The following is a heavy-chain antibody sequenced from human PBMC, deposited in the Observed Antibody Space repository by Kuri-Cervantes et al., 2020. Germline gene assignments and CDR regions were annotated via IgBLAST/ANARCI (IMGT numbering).Heavy chain of an antibody. J-gene: IGHJ6*02. D-gene: IGHD6-19*01. CDR3: ARDGVAVAGTPLYYYYGMDV. CDR1: GFTFSSYA. V-gene: IGHV3-23*01. CDR2: ISGSGGST. Sequence: GGSLRLSCSASGFTFSSYAMSGVRQAPGKGLEWVSAISGSGGSTYYADSVKGRFTISRDKSKNTLYLQMNSLRAEDTAVYYCARDGVAVAGTPLYYYYGMDVWGQGTTVTVSS.